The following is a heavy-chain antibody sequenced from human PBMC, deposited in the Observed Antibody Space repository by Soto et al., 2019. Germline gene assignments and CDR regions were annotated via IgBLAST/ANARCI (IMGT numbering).Heavy chain of an antibody. V-gene: IGHV1-69*01. CDR3: AGGAVDIVVVPAAPLDY. Sequence: QVQLVQSGAEVKKPGSSVKVSCKASGGTFSSYAISWVRQAPGQGLEWMGGIIPIFGTANYAQKFQGRVTITADESTSTSYVGLSSLRFEDTAVYYCAGGAVDIVVVPAAPLDYWGQGTLVTVSS. J-gene: IGHJ4*02. CDR2: IIPIFGTA. D-gene: IGHD2-2*03. CDR1: GGTFSSYA.